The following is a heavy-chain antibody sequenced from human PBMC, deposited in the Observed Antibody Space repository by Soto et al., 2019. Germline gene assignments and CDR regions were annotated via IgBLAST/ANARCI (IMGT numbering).Heavy chain of an antibody. D-gene: IGHD3-22*01. Sequence: EVQLVESGGGLVKPGGSLRLSCAASGFRFSMYSMNWVRQAPGKGLEWVASISTTNSYIYYADSVRGRFTISRDNAKNSLFLQMNSLRAEDTAVYYCTRDPVPDSSGYFPFDYWGQGTLVTVSS. CDR3: TRDPVPDSSGYFPFDY. V-gene: IGHV3-21*01. CDR2: ISTTNSYI. CDR1: GFRFSMYS. J-gene: IGHJ4*02.